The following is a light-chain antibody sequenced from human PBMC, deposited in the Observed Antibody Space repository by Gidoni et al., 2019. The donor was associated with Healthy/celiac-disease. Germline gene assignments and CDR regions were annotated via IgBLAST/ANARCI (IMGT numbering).Light chain of an antibody. CDR2: EVS. V-gene: IGLV2-14*01. CDR3: SSYTNTGALVL. J-gene: IGLJ1*01. CDR1: SRDVGDYNF. Sequence: QSALTQPASVSGSPGQSITISCTGSSRDVGDYNFVSWYQHHPGKAPKLMIFEVSKRPSGVSNRFSGSKSGNTASLTISGLQAEDEADYHCSSYTNTGALVLFGAGTEVTVL.